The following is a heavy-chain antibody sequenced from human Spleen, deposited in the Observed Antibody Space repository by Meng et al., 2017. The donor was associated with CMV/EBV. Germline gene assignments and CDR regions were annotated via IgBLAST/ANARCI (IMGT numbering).Heavy chain of an antibody. CDR2: IFWNGDIM. CDR1: GFTFSSYA. J-gene: IGHJ6*02. D-gene: IGHD2-8*02. V-gene: IGHV3-9*03. CDR3: AKDLEAWSQTYGMDV. Sequence: GGSLRLSCAASGFTFSSYAMHWVRQAPGKGLEWVSGIFWNGDIMGYADSVKGRFTISRDNAKNSLYLQMNSLTTEDMALYYCAKDLEAWSQTYGMDVWGQGTTVTVSS.